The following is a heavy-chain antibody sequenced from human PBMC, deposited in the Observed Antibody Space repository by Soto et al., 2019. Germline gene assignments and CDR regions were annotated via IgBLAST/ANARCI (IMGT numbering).Heavy chain of an antibody. V-gene: IGHV3-30*18. Sequence: PGGSLRLSCAASGFTFSSYGMHWVRQAPGKGLEGVAVISYDGSNKYYADSGKGRFTISRDNSKNTLYLQMNSLIAEDTAVYYCAKEESGSYAKWGPDYYYGMDVWGQGTTVTVSS. CDR3: AKEESGSYAKWGPDYYYGMDV. D-gene: IGHD1-26*01. J-gene: IGHJ6*02. CDR2: ISYDGSNK. CDR1: GFTFSSYG.